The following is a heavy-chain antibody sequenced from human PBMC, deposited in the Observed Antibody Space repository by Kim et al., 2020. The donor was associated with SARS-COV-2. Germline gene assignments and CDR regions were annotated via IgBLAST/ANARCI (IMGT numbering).Heavy chain of an antibody. Sequence: ASVKVSCKASGYTFTSYAMSWVRQAPGQGLEWMGGIITITGTATYAQGFTGRVVFSADNSVSTAYLELSSLRSEDTAVYYCARCRGGYDWGYYFDYWGQGTLVTVSS. CDR3: ARCRGGYDWGYYFDY. V-gene: IGHV7-4-1*02. J-gene: IGHJ4*02. CDR1: GYTFTSYA. D-gene: IGHD5-12*01. CDR2: IITITGTA.